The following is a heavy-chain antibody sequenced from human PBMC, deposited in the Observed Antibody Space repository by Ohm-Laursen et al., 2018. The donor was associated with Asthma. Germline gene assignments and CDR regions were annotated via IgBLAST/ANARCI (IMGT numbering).Heavy chain of an antibody. V-gene: IGHV3-23*01. Sequence: SLRLSCTASGITFSDSYMTWVRQAPGKGLEWVSTITGSGSGTYYADSVKGRFTVSRDNSKHTLYLQMNSLRAEGTALYYCAKYQLVRYLDYWGQGTLVTVSS. CDR1: GITFSDSY. CDR2: ITGSGSGT. D-gene: IGHD6-13*01. J-gene: IGHJ4*02. CDR3: AKYQLVRYLDY.